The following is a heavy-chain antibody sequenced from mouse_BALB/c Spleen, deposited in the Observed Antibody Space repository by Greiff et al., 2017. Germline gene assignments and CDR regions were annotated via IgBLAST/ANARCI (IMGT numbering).Heavy chain of an antibody. CDR3: ARERGAY. CDR1: GFTFSSFG. V-gene: IGHV5-17*02. Sequence: EVMLVASGGGLVQPGGSRKLSCAASGFTFSSFGMHWVRQAPEKGLAWVAYISSGSSTIYYADTVKGRFTISRDNPKNTLFLQMTSLRSEDTAMYYCARERGAYWGQGTLVTVSA. CDR2: ISSGSSTI. J-gene: IGHJ3*01.